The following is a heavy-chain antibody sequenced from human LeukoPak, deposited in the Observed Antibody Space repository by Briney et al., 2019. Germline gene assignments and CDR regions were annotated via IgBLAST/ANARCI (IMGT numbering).Heavy chain of an antibody. Sequence: GGSLRLSCAASGFTFSSYSMNWVRQAPGKGLEWVSYISGSTIYYAESVKGRFTVSRDNAKNLLYLQMNSLRAEDTAVYYCARERTTISTFAFDYWGQGTLVTVSS. V-gene: IGHV3-48*01. D-gene: IGHD4-11*01. J-gene: IGHJ4*02. CDR1: GFTFSSYS. CDR3: ARERTTISTFAFDY. CDR2: ISGSTI.